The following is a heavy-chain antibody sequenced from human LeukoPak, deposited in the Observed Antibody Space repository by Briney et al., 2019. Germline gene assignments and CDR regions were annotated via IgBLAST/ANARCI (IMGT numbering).Heavy chain of an antibody. CDR1: GYSFTSYW. V-gene: IGHV5-51*01. J-gene: IGHJ4*02. D-gene: IGHD3-10*01. CDR2: IYPGDSDT. Sequence: GESLKIFCKGSGYSFTSYWIGWVRQMPGKGVEWIGIIYPGDSDTRYSPSFQGQVTISADKSISTAFLQWSSLQASDTAMYYCARSSAMTYNGPRDYWGQGTLVTVSS. CDR3: ARSSAMTYNGPRDY.